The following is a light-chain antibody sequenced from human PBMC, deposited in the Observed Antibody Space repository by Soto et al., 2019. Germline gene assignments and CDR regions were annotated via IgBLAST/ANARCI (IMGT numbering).Light chain of an antibody. V-gene: IGKV3D-20*01. CDR3: QQYGSSPYT. Sequence: EIVLTQSPATLSLSPGERATLSCGPSQSVSSSYLAWYQQKPGLAPRLLIYDASSRATGIPDRFSGSGSGTDITLTISRLEPEDFAVYYCQQYGSSPYTFGQGTKLEIK. CDR2: DAS. J-gene: IGKJ2*01. CDR1: QSVSSSY.